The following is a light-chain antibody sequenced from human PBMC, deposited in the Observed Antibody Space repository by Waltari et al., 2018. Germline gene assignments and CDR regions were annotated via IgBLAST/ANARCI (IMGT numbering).Light chain of an antibody. CDR2: QDA. CDR3: QVWYTTRGF. J-gene: IGLJ1*01. Sequence: SYDLTQPPSVSVSPGQTATITCSGDKLGDKYVLWYQQKPGQSPVLVLYQDAKRPLGIPARFSGSNSGNTATLTIRMTQPMDEADYYCQVWYTTRGFYGSGTKVTVL. V-gene: IGLV3-1*01. CDR1: KLGDKY.